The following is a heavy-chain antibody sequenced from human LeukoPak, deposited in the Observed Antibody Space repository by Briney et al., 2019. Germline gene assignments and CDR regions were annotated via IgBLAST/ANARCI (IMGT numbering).Heavy chain of an antibody. CDR2: INPSGGST. V-gene: IGHV1-46*01. Sequence: ASVKLSFKSSGYTFTIYYMHWVRQAPGQGLEWMGIINPSGGSTSYAQKVQVRVTMTREMSRSTVYMELSSLRCEDMAVYYCARDARHCGGDCGMFDPWGQGTLVTVSS. J-gene: IGHJ5*02. CDR3: ARDARHCGGDCGMFDP. D-gene: IGHD2-21*02. CDR1: GYTFTIYY.